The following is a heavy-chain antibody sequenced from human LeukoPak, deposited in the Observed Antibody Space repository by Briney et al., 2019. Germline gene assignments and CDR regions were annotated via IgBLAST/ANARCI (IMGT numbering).Heavy chain of an antibody. CDR1: GGSISSSNYY. CDR3: ARYDVWGSYRAFDY. D-gene: IGHD3-16*02. J-gene: IGHJ4*02. CDR2: MYYSGST. Sequence: SETLSLTCTVSGGSISSSNYYWGWFRQPPGKGLEWIGSMYYSGSTYYNPSLKSRVTISVDTSKNQFSLKLSSVTAADTAVYYCARYDVWGSYRAFDYWGQGTLVTVSS. V-gene: IGHV4-39*07.